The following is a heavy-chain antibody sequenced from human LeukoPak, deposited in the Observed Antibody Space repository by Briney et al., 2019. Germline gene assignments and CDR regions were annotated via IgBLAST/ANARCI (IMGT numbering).Heavy chain of an antibody. CDR2: IYTSGST. CDR3: ARGPLWYYFDY. Sequence: SETLSLTCTVSGGSISSGSYYWSWIRQPAGKGLEWIGRIYTSGSTNYNPSLKSRATISVDTSKNQFSLKLSSVTAADTAVYYCARGPLWYYFDYWGQGTLVTVSS. J-gene: IGHJ4*02. D-gene: IGHD2-8*02. V-gene: IGHV4-61*02. CDR1: GGSISSGSYY.